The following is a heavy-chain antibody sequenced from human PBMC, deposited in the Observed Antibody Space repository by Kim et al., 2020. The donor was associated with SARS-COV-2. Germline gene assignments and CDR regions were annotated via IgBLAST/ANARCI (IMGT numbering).Heavy chain of an antibody. V-gene: IGHV1-18*01. CDR2: ISAYNGNT. CDR3: ARSHNTVYDFWSGRTKNWFDP. CDR1: GYTFTSYG. Sequence: ASVKVSCKASGYTFTSYGISWVRQAPGQGLEWMGWISAYNGNTNYAQKLQGRVTMTTDTSTSTAYMELRSLRSDDTAVYYCARSHNTVYDFWSGRTKNWFDPWGQGTLVTVSS. D-gene: IGHD3-3*01. J-gene: IGHJ5*02.